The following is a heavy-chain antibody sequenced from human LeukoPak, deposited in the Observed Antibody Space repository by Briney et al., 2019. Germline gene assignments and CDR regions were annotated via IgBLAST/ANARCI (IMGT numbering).Heavy chain of an antibody. CDR3: ARVRRGITIFGVVGEYYFDY. CDR1: GGSISSYY. V-gene: IGHV4-59*12. D-gene: IGHD3-3*01. Sequence: SETLSLTCTVSGGSISSYYWSWIRQPPGKGLEWIGYIYYSGSTNYNPSLKSRVTISVDTSKNQFSLKLSSVTAADTAVYYCARVRRGITIFGVVGEYYFDYWGQGTLVTVSS. J-gene: IGHJ4*02. CDR2: IYYSGST.